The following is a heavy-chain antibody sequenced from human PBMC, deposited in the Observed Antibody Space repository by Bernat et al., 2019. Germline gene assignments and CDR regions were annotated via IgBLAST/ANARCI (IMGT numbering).Heavy chain of an antibody. Sequence: EVQLVESGGGLVQPGGSLRLSCAASGFTLSSNWMQWVRQAAGKGLVWVSRISRDGSSTTYADSVRGRFTISRDNAKNTLYLQMNSLRAEDTAVYYCATVTTGYWGQGTLVTVSS. CDR3: ATVTTGY. CDR1: GFTLSSNW. J-gene: IGHJ4*02. CDR2: ISRDGSST. D-gene: IGHD4-17*01. V-gene: IGHV3-74*01.